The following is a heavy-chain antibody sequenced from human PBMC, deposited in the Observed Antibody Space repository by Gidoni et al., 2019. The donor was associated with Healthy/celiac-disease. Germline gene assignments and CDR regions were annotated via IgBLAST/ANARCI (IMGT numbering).Heavy chain of an antibody. J-gene: IGHJ4*02. CDR3: ARGFTMIVVGPGY. CDR1: GYTFTSYA. D-gene: IGHD3-22*01. V-gene: IGHV1-3*01. CDR2: INAGNGNT. Sequence: QVQLVQSGAEVKKPGASVKVSCKASGYTFTSYAMHWVRQAPGQRLEWMGWINAGNGNTKYSQKFQGRVTITRDTSASTAYMELSSLRSEDTAVYYCARGFTMIVVGPGYWGQGTLVTVSS.